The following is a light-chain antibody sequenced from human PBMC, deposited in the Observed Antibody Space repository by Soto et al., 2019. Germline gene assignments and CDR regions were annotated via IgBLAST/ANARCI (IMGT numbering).Light chain of an antibody. V-gene: IGKV1-39*01. J-gene: IGKJ3*01. CDR2: TAT. CDR1: QSINLY. CDR3: QQSFTMPFT. Sequence: DIQLTQSPSSLSASVGDRVTIACRASQSINLYLNWYQQRPGKAPKLLSYTATTLQRGVPSRFSGGGSVTDFTLTIGGLQPEDFATYYCQQSFTMPFTFGPGTTVNI.